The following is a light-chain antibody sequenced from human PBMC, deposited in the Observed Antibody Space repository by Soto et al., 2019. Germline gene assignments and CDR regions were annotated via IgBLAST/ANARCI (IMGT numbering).Light chain of an antibody. CDR3: QQGSTFPWT. CDR1: RGISTW. CDR2: AAS. V-gene: IGKV1-12*01. J-gene: IGKJ1*01. Sequence: DIQMTQSPSSVSASVGDRVTITCRASRGISTWLAWYQQKPGKAPKLLIYAASTLQSEVPSRFRGSGSGADFTLSISNLQPEDFATYYCQQGSTFPWTFSQGTKVEIK.